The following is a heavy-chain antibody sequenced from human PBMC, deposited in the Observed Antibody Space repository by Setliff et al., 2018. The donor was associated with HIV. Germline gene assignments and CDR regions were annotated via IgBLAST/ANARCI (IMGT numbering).Heavy chain of an antibody. CDR2: IFYTGRT. CDR1: GGSIGSSDYY. V-gene: IGHV4-39*07. CDR3: ARRGKTENSYVLNWFDP. D-gene: IGHD5-18*01. Sequence: SETLSLTCTVSGGSIGSSDYYWGWIRQPPGKGLEWIGSIFYTGRTTYNPSLSSRVTISLDTSKTQFSLSLTSVTAADTAMYYCARRGKTENSYVLNWFDPWGQGILVTVSS. J-gene: IGHJ5*02.